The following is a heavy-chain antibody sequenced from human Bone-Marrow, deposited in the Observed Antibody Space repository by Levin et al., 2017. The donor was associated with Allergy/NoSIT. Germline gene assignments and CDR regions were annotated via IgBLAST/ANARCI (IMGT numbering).Heavy chain of an antibody. CDR2: VSFDGRQQ. V-gene: IGHV3-30*18. CDR1: GFMFRSYG. CDR3: AKDHDAISTAVFDD. D-gene: IGHD2-8*02. J-gene: IGHJ4*02. Sequence: AGGSLRLSCAASGFMFRSYGMHWVRQVPGKGLEWVAVVSFDGRQQYYAESVRGRFTVSRDNSKNTLYLQMNSLRAEDTAVYYCAKDHDAISTAVFDDWGQGTLVTVSS.